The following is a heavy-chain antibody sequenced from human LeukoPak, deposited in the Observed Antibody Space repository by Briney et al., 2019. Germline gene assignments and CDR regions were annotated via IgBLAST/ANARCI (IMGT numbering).Heavy chain of an antibody. CDR3: ARELFGSGSCLDY. J-gene: IGHJ4*02. CDR1: GFILSRYA. D-gene: IGHD3-10*01. V-gene: IGHV3-33*01. Sequence: GRCVTLSCLAPGFILSRYAIHWIRPAAGKGREWVALVWHDGSNRYYAGSVKGPFTISRDNSKNTVHLKMNSLRAEDTAVYYWARELFGSGSCLDYWGQGTLVTVSP. CDR2: VWHDGSNR.